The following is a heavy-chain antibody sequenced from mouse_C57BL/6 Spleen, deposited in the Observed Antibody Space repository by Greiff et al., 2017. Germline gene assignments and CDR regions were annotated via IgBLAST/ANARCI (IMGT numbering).Heavy chain of an antibody. J-gene: IGHJ1*03. CDR3: ARDHGYFDV. CDR1: GFTFSDYY. V-gene: IGHV5-16*01. CDR2: INYDGSST. Sequence: DVQLVESEGGLVQPGSSMKLSCKASGFTFSDYYMAWVRQVPEKGLEWVANINYDGSSTYYMDSLKSRFIVSRDNAKHILYLQMSTLKSEDTATDYCARDHGYFDVWGTGTTVTVSS.